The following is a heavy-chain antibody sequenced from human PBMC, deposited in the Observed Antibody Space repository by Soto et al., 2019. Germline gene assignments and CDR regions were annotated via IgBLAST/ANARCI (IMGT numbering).Heavy chain of an antibody. J-gene: IGHJ4*02. CDR2: VFYTGFT. CDR3: DTYKTGSNWNYFDN. V-gene: IGHV4-39*01. D-gene: IGHD1-20*01. Sequence: SETLSLTCAVSGGSISGSYYYWGWLRQSPGKGPEWIGSVFYTGFTSYNPSLESRVSVSVDTSKNQFSLKVSGVSAADTAVYYRDTYKTGSNWNYFDNWGQGALVTVSS. CDR1: GGSISGSYYY.